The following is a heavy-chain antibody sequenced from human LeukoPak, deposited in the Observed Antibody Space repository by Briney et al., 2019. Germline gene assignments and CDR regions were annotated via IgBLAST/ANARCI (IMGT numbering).Heavy chain of an antibody. J-gene: IGHJ4*02. V-gene: IGHV1-69*02. CDR1: GGTFSSYT. Sequence: SVKVSCKASGGTFSSYTISWVRQAPGQGLEWMGRIIPILGIANYAQKFQGRVTITADKSTSTAYMELSSLRSEDTAVYYCARGGDDYGDFKFDYWGPGTLVTVSS. CDR3: ARGGDDYGDFKFDY. D-gene: IGHD4-17*01. CDR2: IIPILGIA.